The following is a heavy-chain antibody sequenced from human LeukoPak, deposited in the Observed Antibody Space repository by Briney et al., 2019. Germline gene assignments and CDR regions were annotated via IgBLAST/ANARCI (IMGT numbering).Heavy chain of an antibody. CDR1: GFNFSDYA. CDR3: ACDY. J-gene: IGHJ4*02. CDR2: VSYDGRIT. Sequence: GGSLRLSCAASGFNFSDYAMHWLRQAPGKGLDWVAVVSYDGRITYYADSVEGRFTNYRDNSKSTLYLQMNNLRSDDTAIYYCACDYWGQGTLVTVSS. V-gene: IGHV3-30*04.